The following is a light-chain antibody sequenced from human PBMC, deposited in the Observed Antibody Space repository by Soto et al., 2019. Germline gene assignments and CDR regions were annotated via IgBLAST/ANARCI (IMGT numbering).Light chain of an antibody. V-gene: IGLV2-11*01. CDR2: DVS. CDR1: SSDVGGHNY. Sequence: QSALTQPRSVSGSPGQSVTISCTGTSSDVGGHNYVSWYQQHPGKAPKFMIYDVSKRPSGVPDRFSGSKSGNTASLTISGLQAEDEADYYCCSYAGRYTWVFGGGTKVTVL. CDR3: CSYAGRYTWV. J-gene: IGLJ3*02.